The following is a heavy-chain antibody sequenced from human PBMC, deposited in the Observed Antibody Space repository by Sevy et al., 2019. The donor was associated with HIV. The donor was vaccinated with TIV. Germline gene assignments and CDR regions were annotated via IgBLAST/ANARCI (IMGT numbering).Heavy chain of an antibody. CDR2: ISSNGGST. Sequence: GGSLRLSCSASGFTFSSYAMHWVRQAPGTGLEYVSAISSNGGSTYYADSVKSRLTISRDNSKNTLYVQMISLRDEDTAVYYCVNGDYGGSYSVAFDIWGQGTMVTVSS. J-gene: IGHJ3*02. CDR3: VNGDYGGSYSVAFDI. D-gene: IGHD2-15*01. V-gene: IGHV3-64*05. CDR1: GFTFSSYA.